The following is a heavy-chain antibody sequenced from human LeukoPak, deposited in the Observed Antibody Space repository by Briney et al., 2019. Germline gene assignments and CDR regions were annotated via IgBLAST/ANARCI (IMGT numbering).Heavy chain of an antibody. CDR3: ARDQSGGSNNWFDP. Sequence: KFQGRVTITADESTSTAYMELSSLRSEDTAVYYCARDQSGGSNNWFDPWGQGTLVTVSS. V-gene: IGHV1-69*01. D-gene: IGHD1-26*01. J-gene: IGHJ5*02.